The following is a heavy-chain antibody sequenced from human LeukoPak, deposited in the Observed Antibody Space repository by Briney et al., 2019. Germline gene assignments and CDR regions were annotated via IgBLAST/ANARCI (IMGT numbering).Heavy chain of an antibody. Sequence: GGSLRLSCEASGFTFRNYDMTWVRQAPGKGLEWVSTISGSGVETFYADSVKGRFPISRDNSKDTLFLQMNRLRVEDTAVYYCAKSGPYSFFDYWGQGTLLTVST. J-gene: IGHJ4*02. CDR1: GFTFRNYD. CDR2: ISGSGVET. D-gene: IGHD3-16*01. V-gene: IGHV3-23*01. CDR3: AKSGPYSFFDY.